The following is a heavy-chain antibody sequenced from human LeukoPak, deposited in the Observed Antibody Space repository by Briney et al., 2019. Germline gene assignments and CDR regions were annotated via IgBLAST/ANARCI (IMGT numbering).Heavy chain of an antibody. V-gene: IGHV3-48*03. Sequence: PGGSLRLSCAASGFTFSSYEMNWVRQAPGKGLEWVSYISSSGSTIYYADSVKGRFTISRDNAKNSLYLQMNSLRAEDTAVYYCARDYSSWGEIDYWGQGTLVTVSS. D-gene: IGHD6-13*01. J-gene: IGHJ4*02. CDR2: ISSSGSTI. CDR3: ARDYSSWGEIDY. CDR1: GFTFSSYE.